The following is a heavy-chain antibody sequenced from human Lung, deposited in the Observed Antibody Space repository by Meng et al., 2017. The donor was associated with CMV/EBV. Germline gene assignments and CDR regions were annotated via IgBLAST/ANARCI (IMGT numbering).Heavy chain of an antibody. J-gene: IGHJ3*02. V-gene: IGHV1-46*01. Sequence: ASVKVSXKASGYTFTSYYMHWVRQAPGQGLEWMGIINPSGGSTSYAQKFQGRVTMTRDTSTSTVYMELSSLRSEDTAVYYCAIAMVVTGFSDHDAFDIWGQGTXVTVSS. D-gene: IGHD4-23*01. CDR2: INPSGGST. CDR1: GYTFTSYY. CDR3: AIAMVVTGFSDHDAFDI.